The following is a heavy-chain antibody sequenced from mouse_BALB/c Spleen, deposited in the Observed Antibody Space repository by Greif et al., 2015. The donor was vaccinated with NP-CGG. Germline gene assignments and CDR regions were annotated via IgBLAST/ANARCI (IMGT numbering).Heavy chain of an antibody. J-gene: IGHJ2*01. CDR1: GFTFSSYG. CDR3: ARDRGYYGYFDY. CDR2: INSNGGST. D-gene: IGHD1-1*02. V-gene: IGHV5-6-3*01. Sequence: DVKLVESGGGLVQPGGSLKLSCAASGFTFSSYGMSWVRQTPDKRLELVATINSNGGSTYYPDSVKGRFTISRDNAKNTLYLQMSSLKSEDTAMYYCARDRGYYGYFDYWGQGTTLTVSS.